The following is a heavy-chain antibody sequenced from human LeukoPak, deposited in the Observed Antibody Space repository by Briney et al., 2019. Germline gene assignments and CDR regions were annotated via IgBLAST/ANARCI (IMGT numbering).Heavy chain of an antibody. CDR3: AGGSYYDAFDI. CDR2: IYYSGST. CDR1: GGSISSYY. V-gene: IGHV4-59*01. D-gene: IGHD3-10*01. Sequence: SEALSLTCTVSGGSISSYYWSWIRKPPGKGLEWIGYIYYSGSTNYNPSLKSRVTISVDTSKNQFSLKLSSVTAADTAVYYCAGGSYYDAFDICYQGKMVTVSS. J-gene: IGHJ3*02.